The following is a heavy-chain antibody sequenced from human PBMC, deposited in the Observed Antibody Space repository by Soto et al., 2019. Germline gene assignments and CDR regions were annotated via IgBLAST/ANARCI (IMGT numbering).Heavy chain of an antibody. D-gene: IGHD2-2*01. CDR2: IDWDDDK. CDR1: GFSLSTSGMC. J-gene: IGHJ6*02. Sequence: SGPTLVNPTQTLTLTCTFSGFSLSTSGMCVSWIRQPPGKALEWLALIDWDDDKYYSTSLKTRLTISKDTSKNQVVLTMTNMDPVDTATYYCARIRVVVVPAAEYYYYYGMDVWGQGTTVTVSS. CDR3: ARIRVVVVPAAEYYYYYGMDV. V-gene: IGHV2-70*01.